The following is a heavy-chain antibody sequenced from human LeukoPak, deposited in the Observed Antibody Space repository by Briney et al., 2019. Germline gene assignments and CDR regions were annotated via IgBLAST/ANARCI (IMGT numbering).Heavy chain of an antibody. J-gene: IGHJ3*02. CDR1: GFTFDDYG. CDR3: AREMYSGMYNDAFGI. D-gene: IGHD1-26*01. V-gene: IGHV3-53*01. CDR2: IRSDGST. Sequence: PGGSLRLSCAASGFTFDDYGMSWVRQAPGKGLEWVSVIRSDGSTNHADSVKGRFTISRDNSKNTLYLQMNNLRAEDTAMYYCAREMYSGMYNDAFGIWGQGTKVTVSS.